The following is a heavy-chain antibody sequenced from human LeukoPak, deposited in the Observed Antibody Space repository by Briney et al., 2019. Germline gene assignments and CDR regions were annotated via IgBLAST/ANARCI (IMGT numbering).Heavy chain of an antibody. CDR2: INCNSGGT. CDR3: ARGPYYYGSGRTDAFDF. J-gene: IGHJ3*01. CDR1: GYTFNIYY. D-gene: IGHD3-10*01. Sequence: DSVKVSCKASGYTFNIYYMHWVRQAPGQGLEWMGWINCNSGGTNYAQKFQGRVTMTRDTSISTAYMELSRLTSDDTAIYYCARGPYYYGSGRTDAFDFWGQGTMVTVSS. V-gene: IGHV1-2*02.